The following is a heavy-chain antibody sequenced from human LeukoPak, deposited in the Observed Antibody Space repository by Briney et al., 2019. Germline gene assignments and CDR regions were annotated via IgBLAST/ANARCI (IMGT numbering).Heavy chain of an antibody. CDR2: ISYDGSNK. CDR3: AKDGGGSFSGTFDY. D-gene: IGHD2-15*01. V-gene: IGHV3-30*18. J-gene: IGHJ4*02. Sequence: GGSLRLSCAASGFTFSSYGMHWVRQAPGKGLEWVAVISYDGSNKYYADSVKGRFTISRDNSKNTLYLQMNSLRAEDTAVYYCAKDGGGSFSGTFDYWGQGTLVTVSS. CDR1: GFTFSSYG.